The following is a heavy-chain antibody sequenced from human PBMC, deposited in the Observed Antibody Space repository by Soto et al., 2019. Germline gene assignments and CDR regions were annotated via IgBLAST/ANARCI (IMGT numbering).Heavy chain of an antibody. CDR3: ARGRYSSSRGYYFDY. V-gene: IGHV3-7*03. CDR2: IKQDGSEK. CDR1: GFTFSGYW. Sequence: GGSLRLSCAASGFTFSGYWMSWVRQAPGKGLEWVANIKQDGSEKYYVDSVKGRFTISRDNAKNSLYLQMNSLRAEDTAVYYCARGRYSSSRGYYFDYWGPGTLVTVSS. J-gene: IGHJ4*02. D-gene: IGHD6-6*01.